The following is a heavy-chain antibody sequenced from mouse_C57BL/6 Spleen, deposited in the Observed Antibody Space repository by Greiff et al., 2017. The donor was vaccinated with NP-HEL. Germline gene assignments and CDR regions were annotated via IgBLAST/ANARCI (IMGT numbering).Heavy chain of an antibody. D-gene: IGHD4-1*01. CDR1: GFTFSSYA. J-gene: IGHJ2*01. CDR3: ARGLTGTDFDY. CDR2: ISDGGSYT. Sequence: EVQLVESGGSLVKPGGSLKLSCTTSGFTFSSYAMSWVRQTPEKRLEWVATISDGGSYTYYPDNVKGRFTISRDNAKNNLYLQMGHLKSEDTAMYYCARGLTGTDFDYWGQGTTLTVSS. V-gene: IGHV5-4*01.